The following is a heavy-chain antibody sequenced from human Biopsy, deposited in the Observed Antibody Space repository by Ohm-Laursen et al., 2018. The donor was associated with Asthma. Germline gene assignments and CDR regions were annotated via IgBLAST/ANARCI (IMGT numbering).Heavy chain of an antibody. Sequence: GASVKVSCTISGYSLTDLSMHWARQAPGQGLEWMGGHDHEEGGTVNARRFQGRVTMTEDTSTDTAYMELSSLSSDDTAVYYCASDFPKDYVRYNFQFWGQGTLVTVSS. J-gene: IGHJ4*02. D-gene: IGHD4-17*01. CDR1: GYSLTDLS. CDR3: ASDFPKDYVRYNFQF. CDR2: HDHEEGGT. V-gene: IGHV1-24*01.